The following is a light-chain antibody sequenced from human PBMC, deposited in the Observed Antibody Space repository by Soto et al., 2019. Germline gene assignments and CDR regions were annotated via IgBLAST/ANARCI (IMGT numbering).Light chain of an antibody. V-gene: IGKV3-11*01. CDR3: QERSNWPPVFT. Sequence: EIVLTQSPANLSLSPGERATLSCRASQSVSSYIAWYRQKPGQAPRLLIYDASARSTGIPARFSGSGSGTAFATTISRPEPEDFAVYYCQERSNWPPVFTFGPGTKVDIK. J-gene: IGKJ3*01. CDR1: QSVSSY. CDR2: DAS.